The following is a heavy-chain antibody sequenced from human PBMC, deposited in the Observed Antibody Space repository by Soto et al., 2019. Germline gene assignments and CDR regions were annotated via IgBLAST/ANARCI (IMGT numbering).Heavy chain of an antibody. CDR3: TRDWRQFVPNFEKFDI. CDR2: ISAYNGDT. J-gene: IGHJ3*02. V-gene: IGHV1-18*01. CDR1: GYTFRNYG. D-gene: IGHD6-6*01. Sequence: QVQLLQSGPEVKKPGASVKLSCKASGYTFRNYGINWVRQAPGQGLEWMGWISAYNGDTNYAQNFQGRVTLATDTPTGTAYLDLRSLKSDDTDMYYCTRDWRQFVPNFEKFDIGGEGTKVTVSS.